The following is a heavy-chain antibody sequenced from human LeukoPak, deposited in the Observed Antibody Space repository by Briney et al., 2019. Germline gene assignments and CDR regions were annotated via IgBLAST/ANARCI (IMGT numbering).Heavy chain of an antibody. D-gene: IGHD2-2*01. CDR1: GFTFSGSA. J-gene: IGHJ4*02. CDR2: IGSKANSYAT. CDR3: TRPPSRPYCTSTSCYSDDY. Sequence: GGSLKLSCAASGFTFSGSAMHWVRLASGKGLEWVGRIGSKANSYATAYAASVKGRFTISRDDSKNTAYLQMNSLKTEDTAVYYCTRPPSRPYCTSTSCYSDDYWGQGTLVTVSS. V-gene: IGHV3-73*01.